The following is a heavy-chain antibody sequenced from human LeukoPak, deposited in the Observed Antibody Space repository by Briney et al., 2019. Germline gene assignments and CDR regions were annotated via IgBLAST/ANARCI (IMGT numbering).Heavy chain of an antibody. CDR3: ASGNYYYYYGMDV. Sequence: GGSLRLSCAASGFTFSSYAMSWVRQAPGKGLEWVSAISGSGGSTYYADSVKGRFTISRDNSKNTLYLQMNSLRAEDTAVYYCASGNYYYYYGMDVWGQGTTVTVSS. CDR2: ISGSGGST. J-gene: IGHJ6*02. CDR1: GFTFSSYA. V-gene: IGHV3-23*01.